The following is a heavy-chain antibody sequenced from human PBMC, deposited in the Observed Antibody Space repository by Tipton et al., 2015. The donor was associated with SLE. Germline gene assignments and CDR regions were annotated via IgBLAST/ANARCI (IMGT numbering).Heavy chain of an antibody. CDR3: ATEWGSGWNWFDP. J-gene: IGHJ5*02. CDR2: INHSGST. D-gene: IGHD6-19*01. V-gene: IGHV4-34*01. CDR1: GGSISSHY. Sequence: TLSLTCLVSGGSISSHYWSWIRQPPGKGLEWIGEINHSGSTNYNPSLKSRVTISVDTSKNQFSLKLSSVTAADTAVYYCATEWGSGWNWFDPWGQGTLVTVSS.